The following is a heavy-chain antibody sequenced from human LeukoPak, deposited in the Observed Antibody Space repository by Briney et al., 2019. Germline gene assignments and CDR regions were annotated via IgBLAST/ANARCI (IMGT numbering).Heavy chain of an antibody. D-gene: IGHD1-26*01. CDR3: GMSGDRVPLQDDVFDV. CDR1: GYSFTSYC. CDR2: IYPGDSGP. V-gene: IGHV5-51*01. Sequence: GESLKISCKVSGYSFTSYCIGWVRQLPGKGLEWMGIIYPGDSGPTYSPSFQGQVTISVDKSINTAYLQWSSLQASDTAMYYCGMSGDRVPLQDDVFDVWGQGTMVAVST. J-gene: IGHJ3*01.